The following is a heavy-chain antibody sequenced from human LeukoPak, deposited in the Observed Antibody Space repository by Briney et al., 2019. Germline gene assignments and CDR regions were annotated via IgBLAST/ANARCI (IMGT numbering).Heavy chain of an antibody. J-gene: IGHJ5*02. CDR1: GGSFSGYY. CDR3: ARGITGHNWFDP. CDR2: IKHSGST. D-gene: IGHD1-20*01. V-gene: IGHV4-34*01. Sequence: SETLSLTCAVYGGSFSGYYWSWIRQPPGKGLEWIGEIKHSGSTNYNPSLKSRVTISVDTSKNQFSLKLSPVTAADTAVYYCARGITGHNWFDPWGQGTLVTVSS.